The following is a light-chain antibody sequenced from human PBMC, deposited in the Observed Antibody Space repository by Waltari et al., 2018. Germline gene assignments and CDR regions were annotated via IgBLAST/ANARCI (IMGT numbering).Light chain of an antibody. Sequence: HSALTQPASVSGSPGQSITISCTGTSSDIGGYDYVSWYQQHPGKAPKLMIYDVSKGPSGVSNRCSASKSGETASLTSSGLQTEDEADYYCSSYTSISTSVIFGGGTKVTVL. J-gene: IGLJ2*01. V-gene: IGLV2-14*03. CDR1: SSDIGGYDY. CDR2: DVS. CDR3: SSYTSISTSVI.